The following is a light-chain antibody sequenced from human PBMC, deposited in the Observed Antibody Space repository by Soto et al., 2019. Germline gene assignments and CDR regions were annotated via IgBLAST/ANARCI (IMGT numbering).Light chain of an antibody. J-gene: IGLJ3*02. CDR1: NIGTKS. Sequence: SYELSQPPSVSVAPGQTARITCGGNNIGTKSVHWYQQKPGQAPVLVVFNDSDRPSGIPERFSGSNSGDTATTATLTISRVEAGDEADYYCQVWDSSSEWVFGAGTKLTVL. V-gene: IGLV3-21*02. CDR3: QVWDSSSEWV. CDR2: NDS.